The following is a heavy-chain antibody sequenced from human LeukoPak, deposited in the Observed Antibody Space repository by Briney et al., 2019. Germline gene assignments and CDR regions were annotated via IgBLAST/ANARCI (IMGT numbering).Heavy chain of an antibody. Sequence: SETLSLTCTVSGGSISGYYWSWIRQPPGKGLEWIGCIYSSGRTNYNPSLESRVTISVDTSKNQFSLKLSSVTATDTAVYYCARYTSSGLMYWGQGTQVTVSS. J-gene: IGHJ4*02. CDR3: ARYTSSGLMY. CDR2: IYSSGRT. CDR1: GGSISGYY. V-gene: IGHV4-59*13. D-gene: IGHD6-25*01.